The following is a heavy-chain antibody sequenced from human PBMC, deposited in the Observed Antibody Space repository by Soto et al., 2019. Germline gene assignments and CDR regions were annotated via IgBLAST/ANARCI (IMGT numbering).Heavy chain of an antibody. J-gene: IGHJ6*03. CDR2: IIPILGIA. CDR1: GGTFSSYT. CDR3: ARVPAATLWGPDYRVV. D-gene: IGHD2-15*01. V-gene: IGHV1-69*02. Sequence: QVQLVQSGAEVKKPGSSVKVSCKASGGTFSSYTISWVRQAPGQGLEWMGRIIPILGIANYAQKFQGRVRLQAEKSTSTASVGLTTLSFEATAVYYWARVPAATLWGPDYRVVW.